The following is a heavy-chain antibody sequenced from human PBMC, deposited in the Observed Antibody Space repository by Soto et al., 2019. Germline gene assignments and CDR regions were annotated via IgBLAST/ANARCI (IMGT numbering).Heavy chain of an antibody. Sequence: PSETLSLTCTVSGGSISSSSYYWGWIRQPPGKGLEWIGNIFYTGSTYYNPSLKSRVTISVDTSKNQFSLKLSSVTAADTAVYYCARISNYYGSGSPRYYFDYWGQGTLVTVPQ. CDR3: ARISNYYGSGSPRYYFDY. D-gene: IGHD3-10*01. V-gene: IGHV4-39*01. CDR1: GGSISSSSYY. CDR2: IFYTGST. J-gene: IGHJ4*02.